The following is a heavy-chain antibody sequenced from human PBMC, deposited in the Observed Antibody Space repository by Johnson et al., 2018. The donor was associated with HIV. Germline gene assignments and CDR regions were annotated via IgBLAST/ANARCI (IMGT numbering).Heavy chain of an antibody. CDR1: GLTFSDYY. D-gene: IGHD2-21*01. CDR2: ISGGGSGT. Sequence: VQLVESGGGLVKPGGSLIVSCEASGLTFSDYYMNWVRQAPGKGLEWVSGISGGGSGTYYADSVKGRFTISRDNSKNTLYLQMSSLRAEDTAVYYCANALILDAFDIWGQGTMVTVSS. CDR3: ANALILDAFDI. V-gene: IGHV3-23*04. J-gene: IGHJ3*02.